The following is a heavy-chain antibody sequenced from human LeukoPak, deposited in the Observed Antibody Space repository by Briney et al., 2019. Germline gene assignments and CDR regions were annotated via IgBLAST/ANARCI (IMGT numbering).Heavy chain of an antibody. CDR3: ARRRNFYSSSWYWSPEEEYYFDY. J-gene: IGHJ4*02. V-gene: IGHV4-59*01. D-gene: IGHD6-13*01. Sequence: SETLSLTCTVSGGSISSYYWSWIRQPPGKGLEWIGYIYYSGSTNYNPSLKSRVTISVDTSKNQFSLKLSSVTAADTAVYYCARRRNFYSSSWYWSPEEEYYFDYWGQGTLVTVSS. CDR1: GGSISSYY. CDR2: IYYSGST.